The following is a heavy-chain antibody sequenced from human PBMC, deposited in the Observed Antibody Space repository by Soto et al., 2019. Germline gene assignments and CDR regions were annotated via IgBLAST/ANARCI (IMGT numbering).Heavy chain of an antibody. V-gene: IGHV3-23*01. CDR2: IDSGGGST. D-gene: IGHD4-4*01. Sequence: EVHLLVSGGGSVQPGGSRSLSFAAPGFSFSNYALGWARRPPGTGLEWVSAIDSGGGSTYYAASVKGRFSISRDNSMNTLYLQMNSLRAEDTAIYYCTKEHSNYPDNWFDPWGQGTLVTVSS. CDR1: GFSFSNYA. CDR3: TKEHSNYPDNWFDP. J-gene: IGHJ5*02.